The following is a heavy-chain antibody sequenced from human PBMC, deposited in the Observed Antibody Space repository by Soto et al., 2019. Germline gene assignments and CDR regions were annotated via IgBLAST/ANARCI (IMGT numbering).Heavy chain of an antibody. D-gene: IGHD2-2*01. Sequence: EVQLVESGGGLVQPGGSLRLSCAASAFNFRDYWMSWVRQAPGKGLEWVAKINEDGSEKYYVDSVKGRFTISRDNAKTSLYRQMNSLTVEDTAMYYCARASSSTSGAIDYWGQGPLVTVSS. J-gene: IGHJ4*02. V-gene: IGHV3-7*04. CDR2: INEDGSEK. CDR1: AFNFRDYW. CDR3: ARASSSTSGAIDY.